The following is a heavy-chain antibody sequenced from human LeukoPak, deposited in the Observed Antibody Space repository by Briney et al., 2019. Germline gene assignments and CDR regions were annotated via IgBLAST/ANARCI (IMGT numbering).Heavy chain of an antibody. Sequence: PGGSLRLSCAASGFTFSSYSMNWVRQAPGKGLEWVSYISSSSSTIYYADSVKGRFTISRDNAKNSLYLQMNSLRAEDTAVYYCARDKAAAGTRYYFDYWGQGTLVTVSS. V-gene: IGHV3-48*04. CDR1: GFTFSSYS. J-gene: IGHJ4*02. CDR3: ARDKAAAGTRYYFDY. D-gene: IGHD6-13*01. CDR2: ISSSSSTI.